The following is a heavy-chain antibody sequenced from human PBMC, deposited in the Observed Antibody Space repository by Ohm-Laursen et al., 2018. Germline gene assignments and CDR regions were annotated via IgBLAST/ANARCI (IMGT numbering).Heavy chain of an antibody. CDR3: AREEGRYNYAMDV. V-gene: IGHV4-4*07. J-gene: IGHJ6*02. Sequence: SETLSLTCTVSGGSINSYYWSWIRQPAGKGLEWIGRIYSSGSTNYNPSLKSRVTMSVDTSRTQFSLRLSSGTAADTAVYYCAREEGRYNYAMDVWGQGTMVTVSS. CDR1: GGSINSYY. CDR2: IYSSGST.